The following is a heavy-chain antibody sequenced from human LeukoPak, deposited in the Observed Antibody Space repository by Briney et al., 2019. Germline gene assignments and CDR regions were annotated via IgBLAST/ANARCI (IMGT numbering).Heavy chain of an antibody. CDR2: ISGSGGST. D-gene: IGHD6-19*01. Sequence: GGSLRLSCAASGFTFSSYAMSWVRQAPGKGLEWVSAISGSGGSTYYADSVKGRFTISRDNSKNTLYLQMNSLRAEDTAVYYCATLPKLYQWPYAFDIWGQGTMVTVSS. J-gene: IGHJ3*02. V-gene: IGHV3-23*01. CDR1: GFTFSSYA. CDR3: ATLPKLYQWPYAFDI.